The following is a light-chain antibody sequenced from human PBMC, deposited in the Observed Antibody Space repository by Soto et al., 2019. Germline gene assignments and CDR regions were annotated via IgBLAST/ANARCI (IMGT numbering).Light chain of an antibody. Sequence: DIQMTQSPSSLSASVGDRVTITCRASQDISIYLAWFQQKPGRAPKSLIYAASSLQSGVPSKFSGSGSGTDSTLTISGLQPDGGATDEYQPYKSYPPAFSQGTRLEIK. CDR2: AAS. CDR3: QPYKSYPPA. CDR1: QDISIY. J-gene: IGKJ5*01. V-gene: IGKV1-16*02.